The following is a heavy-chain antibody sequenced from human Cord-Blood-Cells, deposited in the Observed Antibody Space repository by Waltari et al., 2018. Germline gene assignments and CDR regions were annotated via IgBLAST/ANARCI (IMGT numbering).Heavy chain of an antibody. Sequence: EVQLVESGGGLIQPGGSLRLSCAASGFTVSSNYMSWVRQAPGKGLEWVSVSYSGGSTYYADSVKGRCTISRDNSKNTLYLQMDSLRAEDTAVYYCARAIVVVPAANWFDPWGQGTLVTVSS. V-gene: IGHV3-53*01. D-gene: IGHD2-2*01. CDR1: GFTVSSNY. CDR2: SYSGGST. CDR3: ARAIVVVPAANWFDP. J-gene: IGHJ5*02.